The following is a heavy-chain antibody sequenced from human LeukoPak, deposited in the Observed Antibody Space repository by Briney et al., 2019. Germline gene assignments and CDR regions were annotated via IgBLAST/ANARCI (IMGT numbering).Heavy chain of an antibody. D-gene: IGHD3-22*01. V-gene: IGHV4-34*01. J-gene: IGHJ6*02. CDR2: INHSGST. CDR3: ARRSGRSGYYSDYYYYGMDV. Sequence: PSETLSLTCAVSGGSFSGYYWSWIRQPPGKGLEWIGEINHSGSTNYNPSLKSRVTISVDTSKNQFSLKLSSVTAADTAVYYWARRSGRSGYYSDYYYYGMDVWGQGTTVTVSS. CDR1: GGSFSGYY.